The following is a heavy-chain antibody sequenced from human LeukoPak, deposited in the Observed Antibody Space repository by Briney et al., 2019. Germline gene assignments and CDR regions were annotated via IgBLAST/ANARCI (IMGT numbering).Heavy chain of an antibody. D-gene: IGHD2-2*01. CDR2: INSDGSST. Sequence: GGSLRLSYAASGFTFSSYWMHWVRHAPGKGLVWVSRINSDGSSTSYADSVKGRFTISRDNAKNTLYLQMNSLRAEDTAVYYCARFYCSSTSCYRYYYYYYMDVWGKGTTVTVSS. CDR3: ARFYCSSTSCYRYYYYYYMDV. J-gene: IGHJ6*03. CDR1: GFTFSSYW. V-gene: IGHV3-74*01.